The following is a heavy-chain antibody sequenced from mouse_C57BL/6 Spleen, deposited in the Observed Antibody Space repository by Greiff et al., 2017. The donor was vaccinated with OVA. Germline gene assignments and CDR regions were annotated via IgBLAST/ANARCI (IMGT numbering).Heavy chain of an antibody. CDR1: GYTFTSYW. V-gene: IGHV1-64*01. CDR3: ASPDYDKNFDV. J-gene: IGHJ1*03. Sequence: VQLQQPGAELVKPGASVKLSCKASGYTFTSYWMHWVKQRPGQGLEWIGMIHPNSGSTNYNEKFKSKATLTVDKSSSTAYMQLSSLTSEDSAVYYCASPDYDKNFDVWGTGTTVTVSS. D-gene: IGHD2-4*01. CDR2: IHPNSGST.